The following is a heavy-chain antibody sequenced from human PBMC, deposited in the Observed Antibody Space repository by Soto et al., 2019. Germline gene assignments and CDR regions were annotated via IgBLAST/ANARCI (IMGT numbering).Heavy chain of an antibody. CDR2: INHSGST. J-gene: IGHJ4*02. Sequence: SETLSLTCAVYGGSFSCYYWSWIRQPPGKGLEWIGEINHSGSTNYNPSLKSRVTIPVDTSKNQFSLKLSSVTAADTAVYYCARRHYYDSSGYRYWGQGTLVTVSS. CDR1: GGSFSCYY. CDR3: ARRHYYDSSGYRY. D-gene: IGHD3-22*01. V-gene: IGHV4-34*01.